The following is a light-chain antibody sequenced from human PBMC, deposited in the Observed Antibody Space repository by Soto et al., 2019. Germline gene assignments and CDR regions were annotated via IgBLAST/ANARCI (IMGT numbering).Light chain of an antibody. J-gene: IGKJ1*01. CDR3: QQSYSTLWT. CDR1: QSISSY. CDR2: AAS. Sequence: DIQMTQSPSSLSASVGDRVTITCRASQSISSYLNWHQQKPGKAPKLLIYAASSLQSGVPSRFSGSGSGTDFTLTISSLQPEDFATYYCQQSYSTLWTFGQGTKV. V-gene: IGKV1-39*01.